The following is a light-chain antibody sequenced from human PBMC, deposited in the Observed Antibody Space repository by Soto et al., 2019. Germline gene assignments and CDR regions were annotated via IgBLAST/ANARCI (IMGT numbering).Light chain of an antibody. J-gene: IGKJ1*01. V-gene: IGKV1-39*01. CDR3: QQSYSSPPT. Sequence: DIQMTQSPSSLSASVEDRVIITCRASQSISNHLNWYQQKPGKAPKLLIFAASSLQSGVPSRFSGSRSGPDFTLTISSLQTEDFATYYYQQSYSSPPTFGQGTKVDIK. CDR1: QSISNH. CDR2: AAS.